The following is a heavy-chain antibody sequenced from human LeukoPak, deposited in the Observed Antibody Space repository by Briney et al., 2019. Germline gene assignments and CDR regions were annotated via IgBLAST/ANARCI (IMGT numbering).Heavy chain of an antibody. V-gene: IGHV1-69*10. CDR1: GDTFSSHS. CDR3: AILSDGAYCGGDCFYLDC. Sequence: ASVKVSCKASGDTFSSHSMNWVRQAPGQGLEWMGGIIPILDVTNYAQKFRGRVTITADKSTGTAYMELSILRSEDTAMYYCAILSDGAYCGGDCFYLDCWGQGTLVTVSS. D-gene: IGHD2-21*02. CDR2: IIPILDVT. J-gene: IGHJ4*02.